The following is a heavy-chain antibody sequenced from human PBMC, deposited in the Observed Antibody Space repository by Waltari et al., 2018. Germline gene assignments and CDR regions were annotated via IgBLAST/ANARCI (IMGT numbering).Heavy chain of an antibody. CDR3: ASQRAGSGWLSIDY. CDR1: GYPVTPYY. Sequence: QVQLVQSGAEVKKPGASVKVSCKASGYPVTPYYMHWVRQAPGQGLEWVGIINPDGGSTSYAQKFQDRLTMTRDTSTSTVYMQLTSLTSEDTAVYYCASQRAGSGWLSIDYWGQGTLVTVSS. D-gene: IGHD6-19*01. V-gene: IGHV1-46*03. CDR2: INPDGGST. J-gene: IGHJ4*02.